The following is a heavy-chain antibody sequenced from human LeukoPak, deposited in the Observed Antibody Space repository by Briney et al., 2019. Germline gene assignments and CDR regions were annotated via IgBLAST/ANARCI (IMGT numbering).Heavy chain of an antibody. J-gene: IGHJ5*02. Sequence: PSETLSLTCTVSGGSISSSSYYWGWIRQPPGKGLEWIGSIYYSGSTYYNPSLKSRVTISVDTSKNQFSLKLSSVTAADTAVYYCAREGQLERIIHGVVITKTSDWFDPWGQGTLVTVSS. V-gene: IGHV4-39*07. D-gene: IGHD3-3*01. CDR3: AREGQLERIIHGVVITKTSDWFDP. CDR1: GGSISSSSYY. CDR2: IYYSGST.